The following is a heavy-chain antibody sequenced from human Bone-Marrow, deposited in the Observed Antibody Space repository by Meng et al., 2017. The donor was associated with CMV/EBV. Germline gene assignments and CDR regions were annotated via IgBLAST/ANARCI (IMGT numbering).Heavy chain of an antibody. V-gene: IGHV4-59*01. CDR1: GGSINNYY. CDR3: ARTTTPYDDYYYGMDV. Sequence: SETLSLTCTVSGGSINNYYWSWIRQPPGKGLEWIGYSYYTGSTNYNPSLKSRVTISIDTSKTQFSLTLSSVTAADTAVYYCARTTTPYDDYYYGMDVWGQGTTVTVSS. J-gene: IGHJ6*02. CDR2: SYYTGST. D-gene: IGHD3-16*01.